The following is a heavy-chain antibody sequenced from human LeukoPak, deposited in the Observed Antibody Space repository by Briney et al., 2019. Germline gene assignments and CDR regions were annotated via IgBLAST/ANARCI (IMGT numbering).Heavy chain of an antibody. Sequence: PGGSLRLSCAASGFSFSIYYMSWVRQAPGKGLEWVANINQGGSETYYVDSVKGRFTISRDNAKKSLFLQMNSLRAEDTAVYYCTKGRSNHYWGQGTLVTVST. V-gene: IGHV3-7*01. CDR1: GFSFSIYY. D-gene: IGHD4-11*01. CDR3: TKGRSNHY. J-gene: IGHJ4*02. CDR2: INQGGSET.